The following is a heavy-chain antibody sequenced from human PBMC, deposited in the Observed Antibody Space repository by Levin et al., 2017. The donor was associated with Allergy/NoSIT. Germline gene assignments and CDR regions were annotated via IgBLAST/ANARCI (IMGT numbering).Heavy chain of an antibody. Sequence: GSLRLSCTVSGGSISSYYWSWIRQPPGKGLEWIGYIYYSGSTNYNPSLKSRVTISVDTSKNQFSLKLSSVTAADTAVYYCARLSSSSGWNNYFDYWGQGTLVTVSS. CDR3: ARLSSSSGWNNYFDY. V-gene: IGHV4-59*01. CDR1: GGSISSYY. J-gene: IGHJ4*02. D-gene: IGHD6-6*01. CDR2: IYYSGST.